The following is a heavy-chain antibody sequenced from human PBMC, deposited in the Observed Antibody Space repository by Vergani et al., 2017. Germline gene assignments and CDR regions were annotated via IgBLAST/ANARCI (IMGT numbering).Heavy chain of an antibody. Sequence: QVQLQESGPGLVKPSETLSLTCTVSGGSVSSGSYYWSWIRQPPGKGLEWIGYIYYSGSTNYNPSLKSRVTISVDTSKNQFSLKLSSVTAADTAVYYCARVSRGGPYYYGMDVWGQGTTVTVSS. CDR1: GGSVSSGSYY. CDR2: IYYSGST. D-gene: IGHD3-10*01. CDR3: ARVSRGGPYYYGMDV. J-gene: IGHJ6*02. V-gene: IGHV4-61*01.